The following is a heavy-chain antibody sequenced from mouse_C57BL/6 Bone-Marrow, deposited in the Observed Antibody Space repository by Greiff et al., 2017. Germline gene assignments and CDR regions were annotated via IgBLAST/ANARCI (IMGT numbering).Heavy chain of an antibody. V-gene: IGHV5-9-1*02. D-gene: IGHD1-1*01. J-gene: IGHJ3*01. CDR2: ISSGGDYI. Sequence: EVQLQQSGEGLVKPGGSLKLSCAASGFTFSSYAMSWVRQTPEKRLEWVAYISSGGDYIYYADTVKGRFTISRDNARNTLYLQMSSLKSEDTAMYYCTRGHYGSILFAYWGQGTLVTVSA. CDR3: TRGHYGSILFAY. CDR1: GFTFSSYA.